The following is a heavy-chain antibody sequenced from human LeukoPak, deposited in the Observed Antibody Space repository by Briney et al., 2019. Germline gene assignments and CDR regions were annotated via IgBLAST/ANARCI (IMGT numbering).Heavy chain of an antibody. V-gene: IGHV1-69*04. CDR1: GGTFSSYA. Sequence: SVKVSCKASGGTFSSYAISWVRQAPGQGLEWMGRIIPIFGIANYAQKFQGRVTITADKSTSTAYMELSSLRSEDTAEYYCAREEVEMATGGAFDIWGQGTMVTVSS. CDR2: IIPIFGIA. J-gene: IGHJ3*02. CDR3: AREEVEMATGGAFDI. D-gene: IGHD5-24*01.